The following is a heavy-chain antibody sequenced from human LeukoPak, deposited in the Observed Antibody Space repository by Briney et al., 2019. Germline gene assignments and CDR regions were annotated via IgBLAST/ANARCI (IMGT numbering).Heavy chain of an antibody. Sequence: GGSLRLSCTASGFTFSSYWMHWVRQAPGKGLVWVSRINSAGISTNYADSVKGRFTISRDNAKNTLYLQMNSLRAEDTAIYYCGRDIATAVDYWGLGTLVTVSA. CDR2: INSAGIST. CDR3: GRDIATAVDY. CDR1: GFTFSSYW. J-gene: IGHJ4*02. D-gene: IGHD6-13*01. V-gene: IGHV3-74*01.